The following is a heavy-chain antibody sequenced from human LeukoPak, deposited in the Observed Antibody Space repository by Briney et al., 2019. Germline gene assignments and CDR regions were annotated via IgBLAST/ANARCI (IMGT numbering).Heavy chain of an antibody. CDR1: GFTFSSYT. CDR3: ARDREGDYIWGSYRPDWFDP. Sequence: PGGSLRLSCAASGFTFSSYTMNWVRQAPGKGLEWVSSISSGSYIYYADSVKGRFTISRDNAKDSLYLQMNSLRAEDTAVYYCARDREGDYIWGSYRPDWFDPWGQGTLVTVSS. D-gene: IGHD3-16*02. V-gene: IGHV3-21*01. J-gene: IGHJ5*02. CDR2: ISSGSYI.